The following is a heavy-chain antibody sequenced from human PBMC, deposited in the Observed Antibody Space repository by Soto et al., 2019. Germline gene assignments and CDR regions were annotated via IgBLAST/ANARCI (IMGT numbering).Heavy chain of an antibody. Sequence: ASVKVSCKASGYTFTSYYMHWVRQAPGQGLEWMGIINPSGGSTSYAQKFQGKVTMTRDTSTSTVYMELSSLRSEDTAVYYCAVRGYSYALRLYYYGMDVWGQGTTVTVSS. CDR3: AVRGYSYALRLYYYGMDV. J-gene: IGHJ6*02. CDR2: INPSGGST. CDR1: GYTFTSYY. V-gene: IGHV1-46*01. D-gene: IGHD5-18*01.